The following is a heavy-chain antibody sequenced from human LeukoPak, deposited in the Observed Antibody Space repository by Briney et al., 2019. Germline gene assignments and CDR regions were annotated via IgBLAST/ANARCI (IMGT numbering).Heavy chain of an antibody. Sequence: GESLKISCKGSGYSFTSYWMGWVRQMPGKGLEWMGIIYPGDSDTRYSPSFQGQVTISADKSISTAYLQWSSLKASDTAMYYCARQLVGATLRSAFDIWGQGTMVTVSS. CDR3: ARQLVGATLRSAFDI. J-gene: IGHJ3*02. CDR2: IYPGDSDT. V-gene: IGHV5-51*01. D-gene: IGHD1-26*01. CDR1: GYSFTSYW.